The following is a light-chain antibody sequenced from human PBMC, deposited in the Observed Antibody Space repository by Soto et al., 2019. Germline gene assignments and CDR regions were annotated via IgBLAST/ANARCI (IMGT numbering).Light chain of an antibody. CDR2: DAS. CDR3: QQRSNWPPLFT. Sequence: EIVLTQSPATLSLSPGERATLSCRASQSVSSYLAWYQQKPGQAPWLLIYDASNRATGIPARFSGSRSGTDFTLTISSLEPEDFAVYYCQQRSNWPPLFTFGPGTKVDIK. J-gene: IGKJ3*01. V-gene: IGKV3-11*01. CDR1: QSVSSY.